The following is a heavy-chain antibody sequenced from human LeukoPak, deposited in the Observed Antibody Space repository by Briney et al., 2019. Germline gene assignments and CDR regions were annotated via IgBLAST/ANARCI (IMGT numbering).Heavy chain of an antibody. CDR3: AKDFRIGYSAHFDY. V-gene: IGHV3-23*01. J-gene: IGHJ4*02. D-gene: IGHD2-21*01. CDR2: ISSSGGSP. CDR1: GFTFSTYA. Sequence: GGSLRLSCVASGFTFSTYALSWVRQAPGKGLEWVSAISSSGGSPYYADSVNGRFTISRDNSKNTLYLQMNSLRAEDTAVYYCAKDFRIGYSAHFDYWGQGALVTVTS.